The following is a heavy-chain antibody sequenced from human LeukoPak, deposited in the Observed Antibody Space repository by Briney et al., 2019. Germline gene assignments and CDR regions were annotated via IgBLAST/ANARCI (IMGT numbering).Heavy chain of an antibody. CDR2: IYHSGST. V-gene: IGHV4-30-2*01. CDR1: GGSISSGGYY. D-gene: IGHD6-6*01. J-gene: IGHJ5*02. Sequence: SETLSLTCTVSGGSISSGGYYWSWIRQPPGKGLEWIGYIYHSGSTYYNPSLKSPVTISVDRSKNQFSLKLSSVTAADTAVYYCARDRYSSSMKIHSNWFDPWGQGTLVTVSS. CDR3: ARDRYSSSMKIHSNWFDP.